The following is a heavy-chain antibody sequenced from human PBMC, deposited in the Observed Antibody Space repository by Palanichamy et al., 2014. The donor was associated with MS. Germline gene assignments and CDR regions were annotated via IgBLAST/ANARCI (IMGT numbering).Heavy chain of an antibody. CDR1: GGSINSHY. CDR3: ARFWSGYSVE. V-gene: IGHV4-59*11. CDR2: SYYSGTT. Sequence: VQLQESGPGLVKPSETLALTCSVSGGSINSHYWSWVRQPPEKGLEWIGHSYYSGTTNYNPSLRSRATISVDTSKNQFSLKLISVTAADTAVYYCARFWSGYSVEWGQGVLVTVSP. D-gene: IGHD3-3*01. J-gene: IGHJ4*02.